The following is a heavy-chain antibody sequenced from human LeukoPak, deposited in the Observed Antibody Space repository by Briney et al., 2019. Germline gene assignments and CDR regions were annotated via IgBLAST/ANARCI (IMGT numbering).Heavy chain of an antibody. CDR1: GFTFSDYA. J-gene: IGHJ4*02. CDR3: AKGSGYFQSQIDY. CDR2: VSGSGGIT. Sequence: KTGGSLRLSCAASGFTFSDYAMNWVRQAPGRGLEWVSAVSGSGGITYYADSVKGRFTISRDNSKNTLYLQISSLRAEDTAVYYCAKGSGYFQSQIDYWGQGTLVTVSS. V-gene: IGHV3-23*01. D-gene: IGHD5-12*01.